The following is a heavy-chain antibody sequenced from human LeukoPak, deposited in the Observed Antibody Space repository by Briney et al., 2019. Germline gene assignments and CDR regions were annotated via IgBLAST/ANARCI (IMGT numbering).Heavy chain of an antibody. Sequence: SETLSLTCTVSGYSISTSYYWGWIRQPPGKGLEWIGEINHSGSTNYNPSLKSRVTISVDTSKNQFSLKLSSVTAADTAVYYCARMRRKRITMIVGGAFDIWGQGTMVTVSS. V-gene: IGHV4-38-2*02. J-gene: IGHJ3*02. D-gene: IGHD3-22*01. CDR3: ARMRRKRITMIVGGAFDI. CDR2: INHSGST. CDR1: GYSISTSYY.